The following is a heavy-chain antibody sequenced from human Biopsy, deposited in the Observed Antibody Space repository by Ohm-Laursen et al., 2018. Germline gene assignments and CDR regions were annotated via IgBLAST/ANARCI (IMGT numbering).Heavy chain of an antibody. J-gene: IGHJ4*01. Sequence: SLRLPCSASGFTFEDYAMHWVRQAPGKGLEWVSGISGSSNNIIYADSVRGRFTISRDNAKSSLYLEMNSLRSEDTAFYYCTKRRTAVRPFDSWGHGTLVTVSS. CDR3: TKRRTAVRPFDS. D-gene: IGHD6-25*01. CDR2: ISGSSNNI. V-gene: IGHV3-9*01. CDR1: GFTFEDYA.